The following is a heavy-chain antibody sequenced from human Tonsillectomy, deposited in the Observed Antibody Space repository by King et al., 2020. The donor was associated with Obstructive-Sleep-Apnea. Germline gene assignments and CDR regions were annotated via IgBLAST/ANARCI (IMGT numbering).Heavy chain of an antibody. D-gene: IGHD3-10*01. J-gene: IGHJ4*02. CDR3: ARAVTYYYGSGIFDY. CDR1: GGSISSYY. CDR2: IYYSGST. Sequence: LQLQESGPGLVKPSETLYLTCTVSGGSISSYYWSWVRQPPGKGLEWIGYIYYSGSTNYNPSLKSRVTISVEPSKNQFSLKLSSVTAADTAVYYCARAVTYYYGSGIFDYWGQGTLVTVSS. V-gene: IGHV4-59*08.